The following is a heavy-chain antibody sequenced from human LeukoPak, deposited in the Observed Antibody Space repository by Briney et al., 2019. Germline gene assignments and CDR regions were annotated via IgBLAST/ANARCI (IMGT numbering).Heavy chain of an antibody. Sequence: ASVKVSCKAYGYTFMSHGISWVRQAPGQGLEWMGWISGSSSNTNYAQRLQGRVTMTTDTTTTTAYMELRSLRSDDTAVYYCARATGTWGHDGFDIWGQGTMVTVSS. CDR2: ISGSSSNT. CDR1: GYTFMSHG. D-gene: IGHD3-16*01. J-gene: IGHJ3*02. CDR3: ARATGTWGHDGFDI. V-gene: IGHV1-18*01.